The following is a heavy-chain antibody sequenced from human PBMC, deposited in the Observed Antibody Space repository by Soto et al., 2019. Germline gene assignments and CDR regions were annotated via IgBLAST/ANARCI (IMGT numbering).Heavy chain of an antibody. D-gene: IGHD5-12*01. CDR3: AKDPDYTGYDSYFDH. J-gene: IGHJ4*02. V-gene: IGHV3-23*01. CDR1: GFSVSDYA. CDR2: LSGSETM. Sequence: LRLSCAASGFSVSDYAIAWVRQAPGKGLEWVSSLSGSETMRQADSVKGRFTISRDNSKNTVYLQMNNLRVEDTAIYYCAKDPDYTGYDSYFDHWGQGTLVTVSS.